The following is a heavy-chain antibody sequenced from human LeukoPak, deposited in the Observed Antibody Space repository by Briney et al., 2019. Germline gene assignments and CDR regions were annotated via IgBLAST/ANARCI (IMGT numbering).Heavy chain of an antibody. Sequence: SETLSLTCTVSGGSIGSTSHHWGWIRQPPGKGLEWIGSIYYSGTTYYKPSLRSRVTISIDTSKNQFSLRLTSVTAADTAVYYCARESSSSPDYWGQGTLVTVSS. CDR1: GGSIGSTSHH. D-gene: IGHD6-6*01. CDR3: ARESSSSPDY. CDR2: IYYSGTT. J-gene: IGHJ4*02. V-gene: IGHV4-39*07.